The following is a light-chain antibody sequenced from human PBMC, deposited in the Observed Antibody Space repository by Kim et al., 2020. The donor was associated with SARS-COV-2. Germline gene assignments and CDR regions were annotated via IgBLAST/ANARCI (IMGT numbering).Light chain of an antibody. CDR1: QGISSN. V-gene: IGKV3D-15*01. J-gene: IGKJ1*01. Sequence: EIVVTQSPVTLSVSPGERATLSCRASQGISSNLAWYQQKPGQAPRLLISGASTRATGIPARFSGGGSGTEFTLTISSLQSEDFAVYYCQQYHNWPPTFGQGTKVDIK. CDR3: QQYHNWPPT. CDR2: GAS.